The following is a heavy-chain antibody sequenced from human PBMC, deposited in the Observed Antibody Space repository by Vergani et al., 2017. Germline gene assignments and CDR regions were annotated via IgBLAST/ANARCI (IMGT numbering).Heavy chain of an antibody. J-gene: IGHJ4*02. D-gene: IGHD3-9*01. CDR2: IYHSGST. CDR3: AIYDILTGYYKGYYLDY. V-gene: IGHV4-38-2*02. CDR1: GYSISSGYY. Sequence: QVQLQESGPGLVKPSETLSLTCTVSGYSISSGYYWGWIRQPPGKGLEWIGSIYHSGSTYYNPSLKSRVTISVDTSKNQFSLKLSSVTAADTAVYYCAIYDILTGYYKGYYLDYWGQGTLVTVSS.